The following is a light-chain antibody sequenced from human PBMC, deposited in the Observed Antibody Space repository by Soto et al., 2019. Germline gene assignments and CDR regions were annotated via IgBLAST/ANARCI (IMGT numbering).Light chain of an antibody. Sequence: ELVLTQSPATLSLPPGERATLPCRASQSISSSFAWYQQKPGQAPRLLIYDASNRATGIPARFSGSGSGTDFTLTISSLEPEDFAVYFCQQRSNWPWTFGQGTKVDIK. CDR3: QQRSNWPWT. J-gene: IGKJ1*01. CDR1: QSISSS. V-gene: IGKV3-11*01. CDR2: DAS.